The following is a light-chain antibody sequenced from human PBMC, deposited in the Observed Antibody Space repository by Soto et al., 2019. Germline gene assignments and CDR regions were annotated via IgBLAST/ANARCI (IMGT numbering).Light chain of an antibody. CDR3: QSFDSSLSGYV. V-gene: IGLV1-40*01. CDR1: TSNLGSGYD. J-gene: IGLJ1*01. Sequence: QAVLTQPPSVSGAPGQRVTISCAGSTSNLGSGYDVHWYQQLPGAAPKLLIYGFFNRPSGIPDRFSGSRSGTSASLVITGIQAEDEADYYCQSFDSSLSGYVFGTGTKLTVL. CDR2: GFF.